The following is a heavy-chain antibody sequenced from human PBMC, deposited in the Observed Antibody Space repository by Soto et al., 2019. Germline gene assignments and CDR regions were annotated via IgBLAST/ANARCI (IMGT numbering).Heavy chain of an antibody. Sequence: QVQLVESGGGVVQPGRSLRLSCAASGFTLSSYGMHWVRQAPGKGLEWVAVIWYDGSNKYYADSVKGRFTISRDNSKNTLYLQMNSLRAEDTAVYYCARDRDGWELLGWFDPWGQGTLVTVSS. V-gene: IGHV3-33*01. J-gene: IGHJ5*02. CDR1: GFTLSSYG. CDR2: IWYDGSNK. D-gene: IGHD2-15*01. CDR3: ARDRDGWELLGWFDP.